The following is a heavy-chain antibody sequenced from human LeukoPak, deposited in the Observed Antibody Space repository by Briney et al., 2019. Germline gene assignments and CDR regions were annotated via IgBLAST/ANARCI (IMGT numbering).Heavy chain of an antibody. Sequence: PSQTLSLTCTVSGXSISSGDYYWSWIRQPPGTGLEWIGYIYHSGSTYYNPSLKSRVTISVDRSRNQFSLKLSSVTAADTAVYYCARGKYSGNFPYFDYWGQGTLDTVSS. J-gene: IGHJ4*02. CDR3: ARGKYSGNFPYFDY. D-gene: IGHD1-26*01. CDR2: IYHSGST. V-gene: IGHV4-30-2*01. CDR1: GXSISSGDYY.